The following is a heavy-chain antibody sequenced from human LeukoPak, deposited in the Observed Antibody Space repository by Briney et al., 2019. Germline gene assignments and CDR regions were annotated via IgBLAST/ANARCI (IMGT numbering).Heavy chain of an antibody. CDR3: ARDLYSRRMSYYGSGSYFAY. Sequence: ASVKVSCKASGYTFTSYGISWVRQAPGQGLEWMGWISAYNGNTKYAQKLQGRVTMTTDTSTSTAYMELRSLRSDGTAVYYCARDLYSRRMSYYGSGSYFAYWGQGTLVTVSS. J-gene: IGHJ4*02. CDR2: ISAYNGNT. V-gene: IGHV1-18*01. D-gene: IGHD3-10*01. CDR1: GYTFTSYG.